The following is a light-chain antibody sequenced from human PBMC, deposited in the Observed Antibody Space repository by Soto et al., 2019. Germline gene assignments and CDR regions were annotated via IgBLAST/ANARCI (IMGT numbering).Light chain of an antibody. CDR2: GAS. J-gene: IGKJ1*01. CDR1: QSVSSNY. V-gene: IGKV3-20*01. Sequence: EIVLTQSPGTLSLSPGERATLSCRASQSVSSNYLAWYRRKPGQAPRLPIYGASNRATDIPGRFSGSWSGTDFTLTITRLEPEDFAVYYCEQYGSSPPTFGPGTRVEIK. CDR3: EQYGSSPPT.